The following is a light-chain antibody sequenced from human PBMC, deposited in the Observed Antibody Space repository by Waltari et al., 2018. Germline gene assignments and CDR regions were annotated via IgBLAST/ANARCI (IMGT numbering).Light chain of an antibody. Sequence: NFMLTQPHSVSESPGKTVTISCTRSSGSIPSHYVPWYQQRPGSAPTTVIYEDNQRPSGVPDRFSGSIDSSSNSASLTISGLRTEDEADYYCQSYGSGVIFGGGTKLTVL. CDR2: EDN. J-gene: IGLJ2*01. CDR1: SGSIPSHY. CDR3: QSYGSGVI. V-gene: IGLV6-57*03.